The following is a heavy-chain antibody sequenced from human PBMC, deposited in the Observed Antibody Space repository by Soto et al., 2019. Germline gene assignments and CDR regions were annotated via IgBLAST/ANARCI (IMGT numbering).Heavy chain of an antibody. Sequence: GGSLRLSCISSGFTFRTYTMNWVRQAPGKGLEWVSGIRGFSPYTFYAESVKGRFTTSRDNAKNSLFLQMNSLRAEDTAVYYCARDRGYDAHDFYYNAMDVWGQGTTVTVSS. CDR2: IRGFSPYT. CDR1: GFTFRTYT. V-gene: IGHV3-21*01. J-gene: IGHJ6*02. CDR3: ARDRGYDAHDFYYNAMDV. D-gene: IGHD2-15*01.